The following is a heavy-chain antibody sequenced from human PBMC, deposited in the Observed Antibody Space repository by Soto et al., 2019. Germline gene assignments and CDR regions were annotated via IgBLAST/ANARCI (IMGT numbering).Heavy chain of an antibody. CDR1: GFTFSSYG. V-gene: IGHV3-33*01. CDR2: IWYDGSNK. Sequence: QVQLVESGGGVVQPGRSLRLSCAASGFTFSSYGMHWVRQAPGKGLEWVAVIWYDGSNKYYADSVKGRFTISRDNSKNTLYLQMNSLRAEDTAVYYCARDSFGLLTEDYYYYMDVWGKGTTVTVSS. CDR3: ARDSFGLLTEDYYYYMDV. D-gene: IGHD2-15*01. J-gene: IGHJ6*03.